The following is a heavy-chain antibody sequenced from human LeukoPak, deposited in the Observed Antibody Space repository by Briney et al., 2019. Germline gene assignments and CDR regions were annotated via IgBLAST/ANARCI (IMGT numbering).Heavy chain of an antibody. V-gene: IGHV1-2*02. Sequence: ASVTVSCKASGYTFTGHYMHWVRQAPGQGLEWMGWINSDSGGTKYAQKFQGSVIMTRVTSISTAYMELSRLKSDDTAVYYCARGRVHSWSDAFDIWGQGTTVTVSS. J-gene: IGHJ3*02. CDR1: GYTFTGHY. D-gene: IGHD1-1*01. CDR2: INSDSGGT. CDR3: ARGRVHSWSDAFDI.